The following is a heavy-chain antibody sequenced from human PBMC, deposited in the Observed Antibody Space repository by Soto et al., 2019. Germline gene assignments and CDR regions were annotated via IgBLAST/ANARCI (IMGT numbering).Heavy chain of an antibody. J-gene: IGHJ3*02. D-gene: IGHD4-17*01. CDR2: IYYSGST. CDR3: ARGFGYGEYVGNAFDI. CDR1: GGSISSYY. V-gene: IGHV4-59*01. Sequence: PSETLSLTCTVSGGSISSYYWSWIRQPPGKGLEWIGYIYYSGSTNYNPSLKGRVTISVDTSKNQFSLKLSSVTAADTAVYYCARGFGYGEYVGNAFDIWGQGTMVTVSS.